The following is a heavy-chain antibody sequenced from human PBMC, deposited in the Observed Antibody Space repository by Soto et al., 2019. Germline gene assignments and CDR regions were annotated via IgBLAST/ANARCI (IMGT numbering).Heavy chain of an antibody. Sequence: QVQLVQSGAEVKKPGSSVKVSCKASGGTFSSYAISWVRQAPGQGLEWMGGIIPIFGTANYAQKFQGRVTITADDSTSTAYMELSSLRSEDTAVYYCARGYYDFWSGYPKGGGYYYYYGMDVWGQGTTVTVSS. V-gene: IGHV1-69*12. CDR2: IIPIFGTA. CDR1: GGTFSSYA. D-gene: IGHD3-3*01. CDR3: ARGYYDFWSGYPKGGGYYYYYGMDV. J-gene: IGHJ6*02.